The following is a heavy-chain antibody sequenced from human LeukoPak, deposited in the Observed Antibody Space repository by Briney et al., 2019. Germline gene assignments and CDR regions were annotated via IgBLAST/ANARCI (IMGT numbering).Heavy chain of an antibody. CDR2: MNPNSGNT. Sequence: GASVKVSCKASGYTFTSYGISWVRQATGQGLEWMGWMNPNSGNTGYAQKFQGRVTMTRNTSISTAYMELSSLRSEDTAVYYCARGRGRATIYDYWGQGTLVTVSS. CDR3: ARGRGRATIYDY. V-gene: IGHV1-8*02. D-gene: IGHD5-12*01. J-gene: IGHJ4*02. CDR1: GYTFTSYG.